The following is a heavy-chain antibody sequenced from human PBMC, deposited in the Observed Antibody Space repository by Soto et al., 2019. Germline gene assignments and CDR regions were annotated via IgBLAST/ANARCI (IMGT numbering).Heavy chain of an antibody. J-gene: IGHJ6*02. D-gene: IGHD3-10*01. CDR3: ARVDPPRGGMDV. Sequence: SETLSLTCSVSGGSIGTYYWSWIRQPPGKGLEWIGYVYYSGSTNYNPSLKSRVTISVDTSKNQFSLKLSSVTAADTAVYYCARVDPPRGGMDVWGQGTTVTVSS. CDR2: VYYSGST. CDR1: GGSIGTYY. V-gene: IGHV4-59*01.